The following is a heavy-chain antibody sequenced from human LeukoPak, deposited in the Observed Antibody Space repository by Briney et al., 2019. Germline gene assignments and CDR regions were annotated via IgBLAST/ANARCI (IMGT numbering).Heavy chain of an antibody. D-gene: IGHD2-21*02. V-gene: IGHV3-7*01. CDR2: INYHGNEN. CDR3: TRGDPDY. CDR1: GFTFSDYW. Sequence: GGSLRLSCAASGFTFSDYWMQWVRQAPGKGLEWVANINYHGNENYLLDSVKGRFTISRDNAKNSLFLQMNSLRVEDTAVYYCTRGDPDYWGLGILVTVSS. J-gene: IGHJ4*02.